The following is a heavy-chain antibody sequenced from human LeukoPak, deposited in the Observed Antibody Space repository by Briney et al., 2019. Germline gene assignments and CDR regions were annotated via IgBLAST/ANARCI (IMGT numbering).Heavy chain of an antibody. Sequence: PGGSLRLSCAASGFTFSTYTMSWVRQAPGKGLEWVSYISSSSSTIYYADSVKGRFTISRDNAKNSLYLQLNSLRAEDTAVYYCASSVTYDDGCLDYWGQGTLVTVSS. CDR1: GFTFSTYT. CDR2: ISSSSSTI. J-gene: IGHJ4*02. V-gene: IGHV3-48*01. D-gene: IGHD4-17*01. CDR3: ASSVTYDDGCLDY.